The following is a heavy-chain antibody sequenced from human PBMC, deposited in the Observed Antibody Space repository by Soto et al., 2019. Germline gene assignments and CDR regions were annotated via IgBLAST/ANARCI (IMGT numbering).Heavy chain of an antibody. CDR1: GASVSSGGYY. J-gene: IGHJ4*02. V-gene: IGHV4-61*08. D-gene: IGHD3-9*01. Sequence: QVQLQESGPGLVKPSETLSLTCTVSGASVSSGGYYWSSIRQSPGKGLEWIGYIYYSGSTNYNPSLKSRVTISVDTSKNQFSLKLSSVTAADTAVYYCAKTGNNILRIDYWGQGTLVTVSS. CDR2: IYYSGST. CDR3: AKTGNNILRIDY.